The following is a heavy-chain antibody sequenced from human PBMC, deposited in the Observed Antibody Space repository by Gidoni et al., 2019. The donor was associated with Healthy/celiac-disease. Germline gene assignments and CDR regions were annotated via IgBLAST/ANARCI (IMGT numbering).Heavy chain of an antibody. J-gene: IGHJ2*01. CDR2: ISGSGGST. CDR3: AKRGGNPYWYFDL. Sequence: EVQLLESGGGLVQPGGSLRLSCAASGFPFSSYAMSWVRQAPGKGLEWVSAISGSGGSTYYADSVKGRFTISRDNSKNTLYLQMNSLRAEDTAVYYCAKRGGNPYWYFDLWGRGTLVTVSS. V-gene: IGHV3-23*01. D-gene: IGHD1-26*01. CDR1: GFPFSSYA.